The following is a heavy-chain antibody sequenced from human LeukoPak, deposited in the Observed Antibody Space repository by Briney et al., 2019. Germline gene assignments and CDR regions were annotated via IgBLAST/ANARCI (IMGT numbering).Heavy chain of an antibody. D-gene: IGHD3-22*01. CDR2: INPSGGST. CDR1: GYTFTGYH. J-gene: IGHJ4*02. CDR3: ARDPSHYDSSGYGLDY. V-gene: IGHV1-46*01. Sequence: ASVKVSCKASGYTFTGYHMHWVRQAPGQGLEWMGIINPSGGSTSYAQKFQGRVTMTRDTSTSTVYMELSSLRSEDTAVYYCARDPSHYDSSGYGLDYWGQGTLVTVSS.